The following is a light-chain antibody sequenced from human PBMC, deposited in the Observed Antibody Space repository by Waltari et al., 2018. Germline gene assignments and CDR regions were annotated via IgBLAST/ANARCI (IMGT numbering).Light chain of an antibody. CDR2: GNS. Sequence: QSVLTQPPSVSGAPGQRVTISCTGSNSNIGAGYDVHSYQQFPGTAPKLLIYGNSDRPSGVPDRFSGSKSGTSASLAITGLQAEDEADYYCQSYDSSLSDVVFGGGTKLTVL. V-gene: IGLV1-40*01. CDR3: QSYDSSLSDVV. CDR1: NSNIGAGYD. J-gene: IGLJ2*01.